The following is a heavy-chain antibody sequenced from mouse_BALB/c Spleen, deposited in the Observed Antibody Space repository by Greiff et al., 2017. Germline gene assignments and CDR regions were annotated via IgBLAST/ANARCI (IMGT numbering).Heavy chain of an antibody. CDR1: GYTFTDYY. CDR2: IDPSDSET. D-gene: IGHD2-4*01. J-gene: IGHJ3*01. Sequence: VQLQQSGAELARPGASVKLSCKASGYTFTDYYINWVKQRTGQGLEWIGMIDPSDSETHYNQMFKDKATLTVDKSSSTAYMQLSSLTSEDSAVYYCARRDDYAFAYWGQGTLVTVSA. V-gene: IGHV1-61*01. CDR3: ARRDDYAFAY.